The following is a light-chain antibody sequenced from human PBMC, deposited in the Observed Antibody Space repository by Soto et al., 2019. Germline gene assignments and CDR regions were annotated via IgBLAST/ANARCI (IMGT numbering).Light chain of an antibody. J-gene: IGKJ1*01. CDR3: QQRSNWRWT. CDR1: QSVSSY. CDR2: DAS. Sequence: EIVLTQSPATLSLSPGERATLSCRASQSVSSYLAWYQQKPGQAPRLLIYDASNRATGIPARFSGSGSGTDLTITISSLEPEDFAVYYCQQRSNWRWTFGQGTKVDIK. V-gene: IGKV3-11*01.